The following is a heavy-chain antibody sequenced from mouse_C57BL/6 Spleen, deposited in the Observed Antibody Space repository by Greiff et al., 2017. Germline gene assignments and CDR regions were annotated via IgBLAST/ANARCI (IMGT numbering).Heavy chain of an antibody. CDR3: ATLYYYVSSYGYFDY. CDR1: GFTFSDYG. CDR2: ISSGSSTI. D-gene: IGHD1-1*01. V-gene: IGHV5-17*01. Sequence: EVKLMESGGGLVKPGGSLKLSCAASGFTFSDYGMHWVRQAPEKGLEWVAYISSGSSTIYYADTVKGRFTISRDNAKNTLFLQMTSLRSEDTAMYYCATLYYYVSSYGYFDYWGQGTTLTVSS. J-gene: IGHJ2*01.